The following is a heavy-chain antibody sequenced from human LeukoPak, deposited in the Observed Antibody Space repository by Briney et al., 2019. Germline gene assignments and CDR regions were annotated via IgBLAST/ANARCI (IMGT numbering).Heavy chain of an antibody. CDR1: GFTFSDYY. V-gene: IGHV3-11*01. Sequence: GGSLRLSCAASGFTFSDYYMSWIRQAPGKGLEWVSYISSSGNTIYYADYADSVKGRFTISRDNAKNSLYLQMNSLRAEDTAVYYCAREETTYYYDSSGYYHPLGRNYYMDVWGKGTTVTISS. CDR2: ISSSGNTI. J-gene: IGHJ6*03. D-gene: IGHD3-22*01. CDR3: AREETTYYYDSSGYYHPLGRNYYMDV.